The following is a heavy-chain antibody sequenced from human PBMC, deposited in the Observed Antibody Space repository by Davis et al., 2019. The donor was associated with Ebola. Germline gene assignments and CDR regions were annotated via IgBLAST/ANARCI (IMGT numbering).Heavy chain of an antibody. CDR1: VGSFSGYY. V-gene: IGHV4-34*01. CDR3: ARGEYSGYDWNYYYYYGMDV. Sequence: MPSETLSLACAVYVGSFSGYYWSWIRQPPGEGLEWIGEINHSGSTNYNPSLKSRVTISVDTSKNQFSLKLSSVTAADTAVYYCARGEYSGYDWNYYYYYGMDVWGQGTTVTVSS. D-gene: IGHD5-12*01. J-gene: IGHJ6*02. CDR2: INHSGST.